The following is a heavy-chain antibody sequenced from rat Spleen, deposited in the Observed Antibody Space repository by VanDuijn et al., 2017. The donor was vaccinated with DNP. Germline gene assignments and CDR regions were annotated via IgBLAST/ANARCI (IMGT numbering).Heavy chain of an antibody. V-gene: IGHV5-7*01. D-gene: IGHD1-6*01. CDR2: ISFGDNST. Sequence: EVQLVESGGDLVQPGRSLKLSCAASGFTFSDYHMAWVRQAPKKGLEWVASISFGDNSTYYRDSVKGRFTISRDITRSTLYLQLDSLRSEDTATYYCARGILRLRAMDAWGQGTSVTVSS. CDR1: GFTFSDYH. J-gene: IGHJ4*01. CDR3: ARGILRLRAMDA.